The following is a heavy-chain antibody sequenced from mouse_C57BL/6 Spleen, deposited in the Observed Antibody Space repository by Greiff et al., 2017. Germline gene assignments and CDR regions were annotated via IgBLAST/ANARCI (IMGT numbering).Heavy chain of an antibody. D-gene: IGHD1-1*01. CDR1: GFTFSSYA. Sequence: EVKVVESGGGLVKPGGSLKLSCAASGFTFSSYAMSWVRQTPEKRLEWVATISDGGSYTYYPDNVKGRFTISRDNAKNNLYLQMSHLKSEDTAMYYCARGGVTTVVALYWYFDVWGTGTTVTVSS. V-gene: IGHV5-4*03. CDR3: ARGGVTTVVALYWYFDV. J-gene: IGHJ1*03. CDR2: ISDGGSYT.